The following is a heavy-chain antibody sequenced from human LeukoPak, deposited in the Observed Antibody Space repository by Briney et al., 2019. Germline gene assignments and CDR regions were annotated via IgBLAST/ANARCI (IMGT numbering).Heavy chain of an antibody. D-gene: IGHD6-19*01. V-gene: IGHV3-23*01. CDR1: GFTFSSYA. Sequence: GGSLRLSCAASGFTFSSYAMSWVRQAPGKGLEWVSVISGSGGSTYYADSVKGRFTISRDNSKNTLYLQMNSLRAEDTAVYSCAKYGSSAWYGGFDYWGQGTPVTVSS. J-gene: IGHJ4*02. CDR3: AKYGSSAWYGGFDY. CDR2: ISGSGGST.